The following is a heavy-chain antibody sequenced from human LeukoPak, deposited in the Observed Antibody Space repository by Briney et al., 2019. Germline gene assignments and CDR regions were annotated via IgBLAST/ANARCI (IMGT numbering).Heavy chain of an antibody. CDR3: AKETDRGFDY. CDR1: GFTLNSYA. V-gene: IGHV3-23*01. Sequence: GGSLRLSCAASGFTLNSYAMSWVRQAPGKGLDWVSVISGSGGTTHYADSVKGRFTISRDNSKNILFLQMSSLRADDTAVYYCAKETDRGFDYWGQGTLVTVSS. J-gene: IGHJ4*02. CDR2: ISGSGGTT. D-gene: IGHD3-22*01.